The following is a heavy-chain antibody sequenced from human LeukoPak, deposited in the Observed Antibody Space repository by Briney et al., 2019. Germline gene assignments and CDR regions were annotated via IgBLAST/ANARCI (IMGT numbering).Heavy chain of an antibody. CDR2: ISGSGGST. CDR1: GFTFRSYA. J-gene: IGHJ6*02. CDR3: AKLSSGSGWYSDYYYYGMDV. V-gene: IGHV3-23*01. Sequence: GGSLRLSCAASGFTFRSYAMSWVRQAPGKGLEWVSAISGSGGSTYYADSVKGRFTISRDNSKNTLYLQMNSLRAEDTAVYYCAKLSSGSGWYSDYYYYGMDVWGPGTTVTVSS. D-gene: IGHD6-19*01.